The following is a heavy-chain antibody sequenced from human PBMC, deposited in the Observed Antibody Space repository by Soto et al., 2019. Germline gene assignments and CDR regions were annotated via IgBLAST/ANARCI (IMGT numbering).Heavy chain of an antibody. V-gene: IGHV5-10-1*01. J-gene: IGHJ4*02. D-gene: IGHD2-15*01. CDR3: SVLVNTAINTAEY. CDR2: IDPSDSQT. Sequence: LKISCKGSGYTFSTYSITWVREMPGKGLQWMGKIDPSDSQTNYSPSIQGHVTFSIDKSLTTAYLQWSSLEASDTAIYYCSVLVNTAINTAEYWGQGTLVTVSS. CDR1: GYTFSTYS.